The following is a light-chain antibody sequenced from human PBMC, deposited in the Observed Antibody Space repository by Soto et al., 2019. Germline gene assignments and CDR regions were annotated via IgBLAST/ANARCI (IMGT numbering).Light chain of an antibody. Sequence: QLVLTQSPSASASLGASIKLTCTLSSGHSSYSIAWHQQQPEKGPRFLMKLSSDGSHIRGDGITDRFSGSSSGAERYLTISSLRSEDEADYYCQTWGTAFKVFGGGTKVTVL. V-gene: IGLV4-69*01. CDR3: QTWGTAFKV. CDR2: LSSDGSH. CDR1: SGHSSYS. J-gene: IGLJ3*02.